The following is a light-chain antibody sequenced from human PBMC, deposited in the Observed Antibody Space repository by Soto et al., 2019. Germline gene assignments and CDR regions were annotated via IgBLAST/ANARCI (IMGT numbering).Light chain of an antibody. CDR3: VSYTTSASYV. CDR1: SSDVGNYIF. CDR2: DIN. J-gene: IGLJ1*01. V-gene: IGLV2-14*01. Sequence: QSVLTQPASMSGSPGQSITISCTGTSSDVGNYIFVSWYRQHPGKAPKLMIYDINNRPSGVSNRFSGSRSGNTASLTISGLQAGDEADYYCVSYTTSASYVFGTGTKVTVL.